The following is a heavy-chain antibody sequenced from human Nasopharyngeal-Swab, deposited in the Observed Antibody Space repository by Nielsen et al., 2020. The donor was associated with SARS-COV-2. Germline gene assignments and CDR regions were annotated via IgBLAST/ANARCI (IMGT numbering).Heavy chain of an antibody. CDR2: ISYDGSNK. CDR3: AKDLVVVVPAAISYYYYMDV. V-gene: IGHV3-30*18. J-gene: IGHJ6*03. Sequence: SLKISCAASGFTFSSYGMHWVRQAPGKGLEWVAVISYDGSNKYYADSVKGRFTISRDNSKNTLYLQMNSLRAEDTAVYYCAKDLVVVVPAAISYYYYMDVWGKGTTVTVSS. CDR1: GFTFSSYG. D-gene: IGHD2-2*02.